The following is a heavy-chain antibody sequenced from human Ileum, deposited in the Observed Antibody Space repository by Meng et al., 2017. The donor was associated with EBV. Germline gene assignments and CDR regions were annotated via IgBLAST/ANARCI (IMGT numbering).Heavy chain of an antibody. CDR1: GGPINSSSCY. CDR2: IYYSGRT. J-gene: IGHJ5*02. CDR3: ARPIAAAGWFDP. Sequence: QLQLQESGPGLVKPAETLSLTCTVSGGPINSSSCYWGWIRQPPGKGLEWIVSIYYSGRTYYNPSLKSRVTISVDTSKNQFSLKLSSVTAADTAVYYCARPIAAAGWFDPWGQGTLVTVSS. D-gene: IGHD6-13*01. V-gene: IGHV4-39*01.